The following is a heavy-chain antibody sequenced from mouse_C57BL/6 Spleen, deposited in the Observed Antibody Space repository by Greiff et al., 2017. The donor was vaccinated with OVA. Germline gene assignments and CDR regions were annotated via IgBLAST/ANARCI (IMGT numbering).Heavy chain of an antibody. CDR1: GFIIKNTY. D-gene: IGHD1-1*01. J-gene: IGHJ3*01. V-gene: IGHV14-3*01. CDR2: IDPANGNT. CDR3: AHYGSQFAY. Sequence: VQLQQSVAELVRPGASVKLSCTASGFIIKNTYMHWVKQRPEQGLEWIGRIDPANGNTKYAPKFQGKATITADTSSNTAYLQLSSLTSEDTAIYYCAHYGSQFAYWGQGTLVTVSA.